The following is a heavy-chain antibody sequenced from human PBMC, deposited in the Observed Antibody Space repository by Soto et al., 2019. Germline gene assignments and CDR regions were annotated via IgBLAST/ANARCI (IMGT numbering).Heavy chain of an antibody. V-gene: IGHV4-31*03. CDR1: GGSISSGGFY. CDR2: IYYSGST. Sequence: QVQLQESGPGLVKPSQTLSLTCTVSGGSISSGGFYWSWIRQHPGKGLEWIGYIYYSGSTYYNPSLKSRVTISVDTSKNQFSLKLSSVTAADTAVYYCARACIAARHDDWFPDAFDIWGQGTMVTVSS. D-gene: IGHD6-6*01. J-gene: IGHJ3*02. CDR3: ARACIAARHDDWFPDAFDI.